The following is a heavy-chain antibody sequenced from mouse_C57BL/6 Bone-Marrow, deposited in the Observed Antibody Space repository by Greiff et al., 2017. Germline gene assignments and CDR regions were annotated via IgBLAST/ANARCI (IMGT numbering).Heavy chain of an antibody. CDR2: IDPETGGT. CDR1: GYTFTDYE. Sequence: QVQLQQSGAELVRPGASVTLSCKASGYTFTDYEMHWVKQTPVHGLEWIGAIDPETGGTAYNQTFKGKGILTADKSSSTAYMERRSLTSEDSAVYYCTREGGFSRDYWGQGTTLTVSS. CDR3: TREGGFSRDY. J-gene: IGHJ2*01. V-gene: IGHV1-15*01.